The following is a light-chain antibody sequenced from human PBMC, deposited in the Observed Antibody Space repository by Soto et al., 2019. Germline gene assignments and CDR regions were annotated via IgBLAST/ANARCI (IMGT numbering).Light chain of an antibody. Sequence: EIVLTQSPATLSSFPGDRVTLSCRASQYINTRLAWYQHRPGQAPRLLIYGASSRANGTPDRFSGSGSGTDFTLTISRLEPEDFAVYYCYQYGSSPRTFCQVYKVDIK. J-gene: IGKJ1*01. V-gene: IGKV3-20*01. CDR3: YQYGSSPRT. CDR1: QYINTR. CDR2: GAS.